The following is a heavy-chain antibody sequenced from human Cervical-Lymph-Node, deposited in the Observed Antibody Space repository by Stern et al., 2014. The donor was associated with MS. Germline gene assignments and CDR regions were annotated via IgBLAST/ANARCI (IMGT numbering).Heavy chain of an antibody. D-gene: IGHD1-1*01. Sequence: EDQLVESGGGVFQPGGSLRLSCTDSGFTVSRDYMTWVRQAPGKGLEWVSLITNVGSTFYTDSVKGRFTISRDDSKNTVYLHMTSLRAEDTAMYYCARDTSSPERSDWWGQGTLVTVSS. J-gene: IGHJ4*02. CDR3: ARDTSSPERSDW. V-gene: IGHV3-53*01. CDR2: ITNVGST. CDR1: GFTVSRDY.